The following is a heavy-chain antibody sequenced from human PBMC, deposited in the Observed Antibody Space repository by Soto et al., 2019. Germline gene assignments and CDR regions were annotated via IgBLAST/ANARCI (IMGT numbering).Heavy chain of an antibody. V-gene: IGHV3-66*01. Sequence: GGSLRLSCAASGFTVSSNYRSWVRQAPGKGLEWVSVIYSGGNTYYADSVKGRFTISRDNSKNTLYLQMNSLRAEDTAIYYCARDHSSGWSNFDYWGQGTLVTVSS. J-gene: IGHJ4*02. CDR2: IYSGGNT. D-gene: IGHD6-19*01. CDR1: GFTVSSNY. CDR3: ARDHSSGWSNFDY.